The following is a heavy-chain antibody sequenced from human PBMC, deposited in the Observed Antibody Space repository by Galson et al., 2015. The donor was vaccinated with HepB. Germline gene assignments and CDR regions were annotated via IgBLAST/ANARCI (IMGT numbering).Heavy chain of an antibody. CDR1: GGTFSSYA. V-gene: IGHV1-69*06. CDR3: AIRGDYYDSSGPLDY. Sequence: SVKVSCKASGGTFSSYAISWVRQAPGQGLEWMGGIIPIFGTANYAQKFQGRVTITADKSTSTAYMELSSLRSEDTAVYYCAIRGDYYDSSGPLDYWGQGTLVTVSS. J-gene: IGHJ4*02. CDR2: IIPIFGTA. D-gene: IGHD3-22*01.